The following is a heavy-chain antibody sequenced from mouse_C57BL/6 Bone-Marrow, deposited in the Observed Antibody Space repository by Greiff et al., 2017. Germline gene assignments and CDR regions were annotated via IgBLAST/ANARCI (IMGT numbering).Heavy chain of an antibody. CDR1: GYTFTSYW. D-gene: IGHD1-1*01. CDR3: ARGGSRVAY. V-gene: IGHV1-50*01. J-gene: IGHJ3*01. CDR2: IDPSDSYT. Sequence: QVQLQQPGAELVKPGASVKLSCKASGYTFTSYWMQWVKQRPGQGLEWIGEIDPSDSYTNYNQKFKGKATLTVDTSSSTAYMQLSSLTSEDSAVYYCARGGSRVAYWGQGTLVTVSA.